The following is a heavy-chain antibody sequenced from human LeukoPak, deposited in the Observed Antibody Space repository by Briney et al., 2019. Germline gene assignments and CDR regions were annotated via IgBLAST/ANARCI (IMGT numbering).Heavy chain of an antibody. Sequence: GGSLRLSCAASGFTISGFAMHWVRQAPGKGLEWVAIIWYDGNSKYYADSVKGRFTISRDKSKNTLYLQMNSLRAEDTAVYYCARVGGGYCSGGSCYFFDYWGQGTLVTVSS. D-gene: IGHD2-15*01. CDR1: GFTISGFA. V-gene: IGHV3-33*08. CDR2: IWYDGNSK. J-gene: IGHJ4*02. CDR3: ARVGGGYCSGGSCYFFDY.